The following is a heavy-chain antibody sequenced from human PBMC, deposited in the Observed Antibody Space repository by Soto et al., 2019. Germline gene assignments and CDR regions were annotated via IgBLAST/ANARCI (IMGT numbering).Heavy chain of an antibody. CDR1: GFIFSSYS. D-gene: IGHD2-8*02. CDR3: ARRGSPPGRRVY. J-gene: IGHJ1*01. Sequence: GGSLRLSCAASGFIFSSYSMNWVREAPGKGLEWVSYISSSGSTIYYADSVKGRFTISRDNAKNSLYLQMNSLRAEDTAVYYFARRGSPPGRRVYWGQGTLVPGSS. CDR2: ISSSGSTI. V-gene: IGHV3-48*04.